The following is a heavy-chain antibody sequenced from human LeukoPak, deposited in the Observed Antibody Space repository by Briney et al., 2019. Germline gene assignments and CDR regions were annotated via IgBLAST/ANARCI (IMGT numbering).Heavy chain of an antibody. J-gene: IGHJ4*02. D-gene: IGHD3-22*01. CDR3: VRELGPYYYDSSGYYSPFDY. CDR1: GYTFTNYY. Sequence: GASVKVSCTASGYTFTNYYMHWVRQAPGQGLERMGIINPSGGSTSYAQKFQGRVTMTRDTSTSTVYMELSSLRSEDTAVYYCVRELGPYYYDSSGYYSPFDYWGQGTLVTVSS. CDR2: INPSGGST. V-gene: IGHV1-46*01.